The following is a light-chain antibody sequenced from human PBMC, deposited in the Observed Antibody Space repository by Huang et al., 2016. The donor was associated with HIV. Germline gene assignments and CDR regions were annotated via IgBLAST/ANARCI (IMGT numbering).Light chain of an antibody. J-gene: IGKJ3*01. CDR1: QNVSSD. CDR2: GAS. CDR3: QQYNKWPLFT. V-gene: IGKV3-15*01. Sequence: VMTQSPVTLSVSPGERATLSCRASQNVSSDLAWYQQRPGHPPRLLMYGASTRATGLPARLSGSGSGTEFTLTISSLQSEDFAVYYCQQYNKWPLFTFGPGTKVDIK.